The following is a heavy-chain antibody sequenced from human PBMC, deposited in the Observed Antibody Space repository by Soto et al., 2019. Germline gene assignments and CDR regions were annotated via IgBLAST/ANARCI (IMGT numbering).Heavy chain of an antibody. D-gene: IGHD1-26*01. V-gene: IGHV4-28*01. CDR1: GYSISSSNW. CDR2: IYYSGTT. J-gene: IGHJ4*02. CDR3: ARREIQGPIDY. Sequence: QVQLQESGPGLVKPSDTLSLTCAVSGYSISSSNWWCWIRPPPGKGLEWMGYIYYSGTTYYNPSLKSRVTMSVDTSKNQVSLKLTSVTAVDTAVYYCARREIQGPIDYWGQGTLVTVSS.